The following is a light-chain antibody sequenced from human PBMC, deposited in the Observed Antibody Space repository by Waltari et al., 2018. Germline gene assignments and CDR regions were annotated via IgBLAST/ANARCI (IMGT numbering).Light chain of an antibody. J-gene: IGKJ3*01. Sequence: DIQMTQSPSTVSASVGERVPIPCRASQSISRWLAWYQQKHGKAPKLLCPKASSLQSGVPSRFSGSGSGTEFTLNITSLQPDDFATYYCQHYNSFSALFTFGPGTQVDIK. V-gene: IGKV1-5*03. CDR3: QHYNSFSALFT. CDR1: QSISRW. CDR2: KAS.